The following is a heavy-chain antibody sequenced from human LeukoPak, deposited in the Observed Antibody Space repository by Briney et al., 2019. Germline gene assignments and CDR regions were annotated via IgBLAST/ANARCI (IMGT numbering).Heavy chain of an antibody. V-gene: IGHV1-2*02. Sequence: ASVKVSCKASGYTFTGYYMHWVRQAPGQGLEWMGWINPNSGGTNYAQKFQGRVTMTRNTSISTAYMELSSLRSEDAAVYYCATGPAVAGTGWFDPWGQGTLVTVSS. CDR3: ATGPAVAGTGWFDP. D-gene: IGHD6-19*01. CDR2: INPNSGGT. J-gene: IGHJ5*02. CDR1: GYTFTGYY.